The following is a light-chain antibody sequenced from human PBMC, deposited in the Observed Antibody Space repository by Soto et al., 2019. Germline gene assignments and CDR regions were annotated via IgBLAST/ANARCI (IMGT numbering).Light chain of an antibody. Sequence: QSVLTQPHSVSGSPGQSVTISCTGTSSDVGSYSRVSWYQQHPGRTPKLIIYDVTKRPSGVPGRFSASKSGNTAYLTISGLQVEDEAEYFCFSFTTTSTHVFGTGTKVTVL. CDR2: DVT. CDR1: SSDVGSYSR. CDR3: FSFTTTSTHV. J-gene: IGLJ1*01. V-gene: IGLV2-18*02.